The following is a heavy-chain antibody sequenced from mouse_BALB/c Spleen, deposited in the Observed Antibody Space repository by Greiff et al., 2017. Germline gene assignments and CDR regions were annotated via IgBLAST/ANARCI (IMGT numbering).Heavy chain of an antibody. V-gene: IGHV1-84*02. CDR2: IYPGSGNT. Sequence: QVQLQQSGPELVKPGASVKISCKASGYTFTDYYINWVKQKPGQGLEWIGWIYPGSGNTKYNEKFKGKATLTVDTSSSTAYMQLSSLTSEDTAVYFCARRGGIYYGYEGGFAYWDQGTLVTVSA. D-gene: IGHD2-2*01. J-gene: IGHJ3*01. CDR1: GYTFTDYY. CDR3: ARRGGIYYGYEGGFAY.